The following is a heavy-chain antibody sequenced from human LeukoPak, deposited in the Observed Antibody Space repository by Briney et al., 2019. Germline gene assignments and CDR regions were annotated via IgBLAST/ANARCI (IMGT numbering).Heavy chain of an antibody. J-gene: IGHJ4*02. Sequence: ASVKVSCKASGYTFTSYGISWVRQAPGQGLEWMGWMNPNSGNTGYAQKFQGRVTMTRNTSISTAYMELSSLRSEDTAVYYCARVTEEYSGYDSPFLDYWGQGTLVTVSS. D-gene: IGHD5-12*01. CDR2: MNPNSGNT. CDR1: GYTFTSYG. CDR3: ARVTEEYSGYDSPFLDY. V-gene: IGHV1-8*02.